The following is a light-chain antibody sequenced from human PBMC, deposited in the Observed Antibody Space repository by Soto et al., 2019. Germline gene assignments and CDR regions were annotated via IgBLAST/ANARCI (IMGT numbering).Light chain of an antibody. J-gene: IGLJ2*01. CDR2: EFS. Sequence: QSALTQPASVSGSPGQSITISCTGTSSDVGGYNYVSWYQQHPGKAPKLMIYEFSNRPSGVSNRFSGSKSGNTASLTISGLQAEDEADYYCSSYTSSSNLVVFGGGTKLTVI. V-gene: IGLV2-14*01. CDR1: SSDVGGYNY. CDR3: SSYTSSSNLVV.